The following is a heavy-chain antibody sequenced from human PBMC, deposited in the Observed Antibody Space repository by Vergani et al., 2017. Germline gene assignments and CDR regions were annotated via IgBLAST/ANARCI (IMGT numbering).Heavy chain of an antibody. CDR3: TRGTRGYTGYFFDY. J-gene: IGHJ4*02. Sequence: EVQLLESGGGLVQPGGSLRLSCEASGFSFPGYAMSWVRQAPGKGLEWVSSVSGSSATPYYADSVKGRFILSRDNSKNTLHLQMNSLRADDTAVYYCTRGTRGYTGYFFDYWGQGTLATVSS. V-gene: IGHV3-23*01. D-gene: IGHD5-12*01. CDR2: VSGSSATP. CDR1: GFSFPGYA.